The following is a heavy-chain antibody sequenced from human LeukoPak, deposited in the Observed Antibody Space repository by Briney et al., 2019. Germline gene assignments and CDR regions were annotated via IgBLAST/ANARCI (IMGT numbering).Heavy chain of an antibody. CDR3: GRVAPQGSSTYYAFDI. V-gene: IGHV3-53*01. Sequence: GGSLRLSCAASGFTVSSNHMNWVRKAPGKGLERVSIVYSGGSTYYADSVKGRFTISRDNADNTLYLQMKSLRAEDTAVYYCGRVAPQGSSTYYAFDIWGQGAVVTVSS. CDR1: GFTVSSNH. D-gene: IGHD2-21*01. CDR2: VYSGGST. J-gene: IGHJ3*02.